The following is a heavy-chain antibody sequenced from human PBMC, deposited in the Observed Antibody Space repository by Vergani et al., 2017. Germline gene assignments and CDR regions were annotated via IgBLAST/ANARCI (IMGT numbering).Heavy chain of an antibody. CDR2: ISASGNA. Sequence: QVQLQASSPGRVKPSQTLSLTCTMSGGSISAGYYFWSWIRQPAGKGLEWLGHISASGNASHSPSLKTRVPMSVDTSKNQFSLTVTSVTAADTAIYFCARRSGGYYSGGKVHPLRTAFDVWGHGTVVTVSS. CDR3: ARRSGGYYSGGKVHPLRTAFDV. V-gene: IGHV4-61*02. D-gene: IGHD2-15*01. CDR1: GGSISAGYYF. J-gene: IGHJ3*01.